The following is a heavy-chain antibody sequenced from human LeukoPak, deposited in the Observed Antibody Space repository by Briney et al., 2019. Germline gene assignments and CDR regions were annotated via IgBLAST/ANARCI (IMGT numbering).Heavy chain of an antibody. CDR2: IYSGGST. D-gene: IGHD3-22*01. V-gene: IGHV3-53*01. CDR3: ARSSSGYSLNWFDP. J-gene: IGHJ5*02. CDR1: GFTVSSNY. Sequence: PGGSLRLSCAASGFTVSSNYMSWVRQAPGKGLEWVSVIYSGGSTYYADSVKGRFTISRDNSKNTLYLQMNSLSAEDTAVYYCARSSSGYSLNWFDPWGQGTLVTVSS.